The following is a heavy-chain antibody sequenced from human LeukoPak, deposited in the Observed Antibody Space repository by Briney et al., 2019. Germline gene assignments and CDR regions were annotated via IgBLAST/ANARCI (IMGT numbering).Heavy chain of an antibody. CDR3: PRGSEWDLLGSCDY. CDR1: GFTFSLYS. Sequence: GGSLRLSCVASGFTFSLYSMHWVRQAPGKGLEWVSFISRSTTTISYSDSVKGRFTISRNNARNSLYLQMNSLRAEDTAVYYCPRGSEWDLLGSCDYWGQGTLVTVSS. J-gene: IGHJ4*02. CDR2: ISRSTTTI. V-gene: IGHV3-48*01. D-gene: IGHD1-26*01.